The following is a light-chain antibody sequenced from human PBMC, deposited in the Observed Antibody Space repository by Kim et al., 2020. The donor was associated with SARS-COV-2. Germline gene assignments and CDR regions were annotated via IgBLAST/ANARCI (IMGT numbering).Light chain of an antibody. Sequence: PAALSLSPGERATLSCRASQSVSSYLAWYQQKPGQAPRLLMFDASSRAAGFPTRFSGSGSGTDFTLTISSLEPEDFAIYYCQQGNTFGQGTKLEI. CDR2: DAS. CDR1: QSVSSY. CDR3: QQGNT. J-gene: IGKJ2*01. V-gene: IGKV3-11*01.